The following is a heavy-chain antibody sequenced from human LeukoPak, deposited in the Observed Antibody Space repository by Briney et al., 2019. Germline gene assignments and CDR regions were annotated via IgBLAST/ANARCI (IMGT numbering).Heavy chain of an antibody. V-gene: IGHV4-59*05. J-gene: IGHJ5*02. CDR2: IHYSGST. CDR1: GGSLSSYY. D-gene: IGHD4-17*01. CDR3: ARRSTRVGWFDP. Sequence: SETLSLTCTVSGGSLSSYYWSWIRQPPGKGLGWIGSIHYSGSTYYNPSLKSRVTISVDTSKNQFSLKLSSVTAADTAVYYCARRSTRVGWFDPWGQGTLVTVSS.